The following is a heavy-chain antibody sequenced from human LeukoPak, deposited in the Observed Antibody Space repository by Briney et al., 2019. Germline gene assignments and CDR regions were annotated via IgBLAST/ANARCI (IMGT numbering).Heavy chain of an antibody. Sequence: PGGSLRLSCAASGFTFRIYAMSWVRQAPGRGLEWVSAISGSGGSTYYADSVKGRFTISRDNSKNMLYLQMNSLRAEDTAVYYCARDLDSGSYYAFDYWGRGTLVTVSS. CDR3: ARDLDSGSYYAFDY. V-gene: IGHV3-23*01. CDR2: ISGSGGST. J-gene: IGHJ4*02. D-gene: IGHD1-26*01. CDR1: GFTFRIYA.